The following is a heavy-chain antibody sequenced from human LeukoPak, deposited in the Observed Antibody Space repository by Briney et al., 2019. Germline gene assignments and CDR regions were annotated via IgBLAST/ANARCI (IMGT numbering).Heavy chain of an antibody. CDR1: GGTFSSYA. CDR2: IIPIFGTA. Sequence: SVKVSCKASGGTFSSYAISWVRQAPGQGLEWMGRIIPIFGTANYAQKFQGRVTITTDESTSTAYIELSSLRSEDTAVYYCARVPTIAAAESWFDPWGQGTLVTVSS. D-gene: IGHD6-13*01. J-gene: IGHJ5*02. V-gene: IGHV1-69*05. CDR3: ARVPTIAAAESWFDP.